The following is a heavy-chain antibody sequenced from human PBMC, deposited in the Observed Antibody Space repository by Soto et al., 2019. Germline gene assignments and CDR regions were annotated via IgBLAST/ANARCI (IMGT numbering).Heavy chain of an antibody. CDR2: INAGNGNT. CDR1: GYTFTSYA. V-gene: IGHV1-3*01. J-gene: IGHJ4*02. D-gene: IGHD6-13*01. Sequence: ASVKVSCKASGYTFTSYAIHWVRQAPGQRLEWMGWINAGNGNTKYSEKFQGRVNTTRDTSATTAYLDVSSLRFEDTAVYYCGRGSEPAYSSWYVNGDFWGQGTLVTVSA. CDR3: GRGSEPAYSSWYVNGDF.